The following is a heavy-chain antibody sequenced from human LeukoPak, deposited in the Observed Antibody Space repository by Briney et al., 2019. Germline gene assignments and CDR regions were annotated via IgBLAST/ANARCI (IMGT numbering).Heavy chain of an antibody. J-gene: IGHJ5*02. CDR3: ARDAVPAAATNWFDP. Sequence: ASVKVSCKASGYTFTDYYIHWVRHAPGQRLEWMGWINSNSGGTNYAQKLQGRVTMTTDTSTSTAYMELRSLRSDDTAVYYCARDAVPAAATNWFDPWGQGTLVTVSS. D-gene: IGHD2-2*01. CDR1: GYTFTDYY. CDR2: INSNSGGT. V-gene: IGHV1-2*02.